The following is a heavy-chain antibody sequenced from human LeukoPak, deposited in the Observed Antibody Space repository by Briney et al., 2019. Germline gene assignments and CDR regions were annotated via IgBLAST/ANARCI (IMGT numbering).Heavy chain of an antibody. CDR2: ISPGGGTT. D-gene: IGHD3-10*01. Sequence: GGSLRLSCAVSGFAFGSEAMSWVRQSPARGLEWVASISPGGGTTYYADSVKGRFTISRDNSKNTLYLQMNSLRAEDTAVYYCAKEFYGSGSYYLSYWGQGTLVTVSS. CDR3: AKEFYGSGSYYLSY. V-gene: IGHV3-23*01. CDR1: GFAFGSEA. J-gene: IGHJ4*02.